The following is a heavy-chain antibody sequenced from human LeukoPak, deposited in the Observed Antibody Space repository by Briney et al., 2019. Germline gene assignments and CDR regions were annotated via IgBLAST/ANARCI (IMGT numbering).Heavy chain of an antibody. CDR1: GFSVRDDY. CDR2: MYSGGST. J-gene: IGHJ2*01. D-gene: IGHD5-24*01. CDR3: TRGDGFPNWYFDL. Sequence: GGSLRLSCAASGFSVRDDYMSWVRQAPGKGLEWVSLMYSGGSTYYADSVKGRFMMSRLSSKNTLFLQINSLRTDDTAVYYCTRGDGFPNWYFDLWGRGTLVTVSS. V-gene: IGHV3-53*04.